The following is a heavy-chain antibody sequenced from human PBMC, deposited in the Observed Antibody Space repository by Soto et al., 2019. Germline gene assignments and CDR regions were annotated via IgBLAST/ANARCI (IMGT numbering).Heavy chain of an antibody. CDR1: GGSFSGYY. CDR3: ARGGGKRWLQQRAVAAFDI. D-gene: IGHD5-12*01. V-gene: IGHV4-34*01. CDR2: INHSGST. Sequence: SETLSLTGAVYGGSFSGYYWSWIRQPPGKGLEWIGEINHSGSTNYNPSLKSRVTISVDTSKNQFSLKLSSVTAADTAVYYCARGGGKRWLQQRAVAAFDIWGQGTMVTVSS. J-gene: IGHJ3*02.